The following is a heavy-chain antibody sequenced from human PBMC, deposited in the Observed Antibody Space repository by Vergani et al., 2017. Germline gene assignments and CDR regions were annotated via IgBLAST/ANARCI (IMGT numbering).Heavy chain of an antibody. J-gene: IGHJ6*03. CDR1: GYTFTSYG. CDR3: ARGYYDSSGYHPYYYYYMDV. V-gene: IGHV1-69*13. Sequence: QVQLVQSGAEVKKPGASVKVSCKASGYTFTSYGISWVRQAPGQGLEWMGGIIPIFGTANYAQKFQGRVTITADESTSTAYMELSSLRSEDTAVYYCARGYYDSSGYHPYYYYYMDVWGKGTTVTVSS. D-gene: IGHD3-22*01. CDR2: IIPIFGTA.